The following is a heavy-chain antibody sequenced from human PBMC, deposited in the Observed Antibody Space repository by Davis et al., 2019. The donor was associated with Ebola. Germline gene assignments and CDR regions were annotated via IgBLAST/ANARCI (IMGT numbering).Heavy chain of an antibody. V-gene: IGHV1-2*06. CDR1: GYTFTGYY. CDR3: ARAQFPTTSDH. Sequence: ASVKVSCKASGYTFTGYYMHWVRQAPGQGLEWMGRINPNSGGTNYAQKFQGRVTVTRNTSITTAYMELSSLRSDDTAVYYCARAQFPTTSDHWGQGTLVTVSS. D-gene: IGHD1-1*01. CDR2: INPNSGGT. J-gene: IGHJ4*02.